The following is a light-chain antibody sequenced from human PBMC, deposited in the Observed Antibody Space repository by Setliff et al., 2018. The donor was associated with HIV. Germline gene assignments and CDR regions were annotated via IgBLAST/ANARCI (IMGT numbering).Light chain of an antibody. CDR1: SGDVGSYNS. CDR2: DVT. V-gene: IGLV2-11*01. CDR3: CSNAGDFKVI. Sequence: QSALTQPRSLSGSPGQSVTISCTGTSGDVGSYNSVSWYQQHPGKAPKFLIYDVTKRPSGVPDRFSGSKSGNTASLIISGIQAEDEADYFCCSNAGDFKVIFGGGTQLTVL. J-gene: IGLJ2*01.